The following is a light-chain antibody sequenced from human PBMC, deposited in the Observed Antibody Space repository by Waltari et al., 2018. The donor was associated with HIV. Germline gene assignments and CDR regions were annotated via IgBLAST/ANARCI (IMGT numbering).Light chain of an antibody. CDR2: DDT. CDR3: QVWDSSTDHYV. J-gene: IGLJ1*01. Sequence: SYVLTQPPSVSVAPGKTARITCGGNNIGSKSVHWYQQKPGQAPVLVIYDDTDRPSGIPERISGSNSGNTATLTISRVEAGDEADYYCQVWDSSTDHYVFGTGTKVTVL. V-gene: IGLV3-21*04. CDR1: NIGSKS.